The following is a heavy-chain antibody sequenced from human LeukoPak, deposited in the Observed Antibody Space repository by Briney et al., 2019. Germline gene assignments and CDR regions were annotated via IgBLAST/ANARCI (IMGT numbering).Heavy chain of an antibody. D-gene: IGHD1-26*01. Sequence: SETLSLTCTVSGGSISSYYWSWIRQPPGKGLEWIGYIYYSGSTNYNPSLKRRVTISVDTSKNQFSLKLSSVTAADTAVYYCARGSYLLHGLDYWGQGTLVTVSS. CDR3: ARGSYLLHGLDY. CDR2: IYYSGST. V-gene: IGHV4-59*01. J-gene: IGHJ4*02. CDR1: GGSISSYY.